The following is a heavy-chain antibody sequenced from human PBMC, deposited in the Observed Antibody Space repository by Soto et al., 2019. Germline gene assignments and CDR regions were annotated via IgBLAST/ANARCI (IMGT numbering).Heavy chain of an antibody. D-gene: IGHD2-15*01. J-gene: IGHJ6*02. Sequence: QVQLVQSGAEVKKPGAPMKVSCKASGYAFTSYHINWVRQAPGQGLEWMGIINPSGGGKTYAQKFRGRVTMTSDTSTSTVYMELSSLRSEDTAVYFCAREVVVAIDDSPFYGMDVWGQGTTVTVSS. CDR1: GYAFTSYH. V-gene: IGHV1-46*01. CDR2: INPSGGGK. CDR3: AREVVVAIDDSPFYGMDV.